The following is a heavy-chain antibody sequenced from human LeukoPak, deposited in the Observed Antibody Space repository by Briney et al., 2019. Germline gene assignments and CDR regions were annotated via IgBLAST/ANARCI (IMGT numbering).Heavy chain of an antibody. J-gene: IGHJ3*02. CDR1: GFIVSSNY. CDR2: IYSDGST. D-gene: IGHD6-19*01. CDR3: ASRFNSGSQAFAI. Sequence: PGGSLRLSCVASGFIVSSNYITWVRQPPGKGLEWVSTIYSDGSTYYADSVKGRFTISRDNSKNTLYLQLNRLRAEDTAVYYCASRFNSGSQAFAIWGQGTMVTVSS. V-gene: IGHV3-53*01.